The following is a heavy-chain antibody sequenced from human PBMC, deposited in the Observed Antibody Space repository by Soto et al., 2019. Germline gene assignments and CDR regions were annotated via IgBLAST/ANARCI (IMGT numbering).Heavy chain of an antibody. CDR2: ISSNGVGT. CDR1: GFTFSNYA. V-gene: IGHV3-64*01. Sequence: EVQLVESGGGLVQPGGSLRLSCAASGFTFSNYAMDWVRQAPGKVLEYVSGISSNGVGTYYANSVKDRFTISRDNSKNTLYLQMGSLRAEDMAVYYCARREQSAYYYMAVWGKGPSATVSS. D-gene: IGHD6-19*01. J-gene: IGHJ6*03. CDR3: ARREQSAYYYMAV.